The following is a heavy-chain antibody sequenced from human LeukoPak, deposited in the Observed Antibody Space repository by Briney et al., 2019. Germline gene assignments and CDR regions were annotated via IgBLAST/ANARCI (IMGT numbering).Heavy chain of an antibody. CDR1: GYTFTGYY. V-gene: IGHV1-2*02. CDR2: INPNSGGT. CDR3: ARVYAGGGGWFDP. D-gene: IGHD3-16*01. Sequence: ASVKVSCTASGYTFTGYYMHWVRQAPGQGLEWMGWINPNSGGTNYAQKFQGRVSMTRDTAISTAYMELSRLRSDDTAVYYCARVYAGGGGWFDPWGQGTLVTVSS. J-gene: IGHJ5*02.